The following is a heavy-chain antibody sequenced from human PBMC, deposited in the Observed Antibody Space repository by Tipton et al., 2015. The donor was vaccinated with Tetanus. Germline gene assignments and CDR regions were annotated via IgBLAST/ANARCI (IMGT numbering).Heavy chain of an antibody. CDR1: GGSISSGDYY. CDR2: IYYSGST. CDR3: ARRGGDFLTGYYDS. J-gene: IGHJ4*02. D-gene: IGHD3-9*01. V-gene: IGHV4-30-4*01. Sequence: TLSLTCTVSGGSISSGDYYWSWIRQPPGKGLEWIGYIYYSGSTSYNPSLKSRVTISVDTSKNQFSLELNSVTAAGTAVYYCARRGGDFLTGYYDSWGQGTLVTVSS.